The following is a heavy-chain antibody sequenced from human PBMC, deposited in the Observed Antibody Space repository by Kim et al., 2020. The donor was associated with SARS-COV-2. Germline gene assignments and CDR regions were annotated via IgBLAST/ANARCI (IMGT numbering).Heavy chain of an antibody. CDR3: TRMSSSAAFDI. V-gene: IGHV1-18*01. CDR1: GHSLTTYG. Sequence: ASVKVSCKASGHSLTTYGLIWVRQATGRGLEYMGWISVSSDTFFSDNVRGRLSLTTHTSTNTAHMELRSLRSDDTADYYCTRMSSSAAFDIWGQWTMVT. CDR2: ISVSSDT. D-gene: IGHD6-6*01. J-gene: IGHJ3*02.